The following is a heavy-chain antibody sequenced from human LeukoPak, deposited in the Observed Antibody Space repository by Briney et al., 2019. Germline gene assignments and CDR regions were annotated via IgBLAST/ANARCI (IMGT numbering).Heavy chain of an antibody. CDR2: IYHSGST. CDR1: GGSISSSNW. V-gene: IGHV4-4*02. Sequence: SETLSLTCAVSGGSISSSNWWSWVRQPPGKGLEWIGEIYHSGSTDYNPSLESRVTISVDTSKNQFSLKLSSVTAADTAVYYCARHTQGYYYYGMDVWGQGTTVTVSS. D-gene: IGHD2-2*02. CDR3: ARHTQGYYYYGMDV. J-gene: IGHJ6*02.